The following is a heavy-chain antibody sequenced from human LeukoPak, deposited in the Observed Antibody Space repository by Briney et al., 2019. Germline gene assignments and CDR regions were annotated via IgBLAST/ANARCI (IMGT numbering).Heavy chain of an antibody. V-gene: IGHV4-59*01. CDR2: IYYSGST. Sequence: SETLSLTCTVSGCSISSYYWSWIRQPPGKGLEWIGYIYYSGSTNYNPSLKRRVTISVDTSKNQFSLKLSSVTAADTAVYYCASGAYSYYYMDVWGKGTTVTISS. CDR1: GCSISSYY. CDR3: ASGAYSYYYMDV. J-gene: IGHJ6*03. D-gene: IGHD4-11*01.